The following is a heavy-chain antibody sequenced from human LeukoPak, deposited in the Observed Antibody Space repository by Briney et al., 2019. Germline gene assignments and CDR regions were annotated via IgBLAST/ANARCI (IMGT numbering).Heavy chain of an antibody. CDR2: ISAYNGNT. V-gene: IGHV1-18*01. CDR3: ARSHWNYEYHFDY. D-gene: IGHD1-7*01. J-gene: IGHJ4*02. Sequence: ASVKVSSKASGYTFSNCGISWVRQAPGQGLEWMGWISAYNGNTDYAQILQGRVSMTTDTSTSTAYMELRSLRSDDTAVYYCARSHWNYEYHFDYWSQGHLVTVSS. CDR1: GYTFSNCG.